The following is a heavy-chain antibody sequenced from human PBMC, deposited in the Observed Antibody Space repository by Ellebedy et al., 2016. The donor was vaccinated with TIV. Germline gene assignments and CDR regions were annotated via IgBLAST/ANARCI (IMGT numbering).Heavy chain of an antibody. V-gene: IGHV4-39*07. CDR1: GGSISSSSYY. Sequence: MPSETLSLTCTVSGGSISSSSYYWGWIRQPPGKGLEWIGSIYYSGSTYYNPSRKSRVTISVDTSKNQFSLKLSYVTAADTAVYYCERVLRYFGAVGDFDYWGQGTLVTVSS. CDR3: ERVLRYFGAVGDFDY. D-gene: IGHD3-9*01. CDR2: IYYSGST. J-gene: IGHJ4*02.